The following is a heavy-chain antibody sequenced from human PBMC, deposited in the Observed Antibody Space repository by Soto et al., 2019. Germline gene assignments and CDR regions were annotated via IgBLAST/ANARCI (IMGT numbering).Heavy chain of an antibody. D-gene: IGHD1-7*01. CDR3: AREGGQLHIGDSYGMDV. V-gene: IGHV4-31*03. J-gene: IGHJ6*02. CDR2: IYYSGST. CDR1: GGSISSGGYY. Sequence: QVQLQESGPGLVKPSQTLSLTCTVSGGSISSGGYYWSWIRQHPGKGLEWIGYIYYSGSTYYNPSLKRRVTISVDTSKNQFSLKLSSVTAADTAVYYCAREGGQLHIGDSYGMDVWGQGTTVTVSS.